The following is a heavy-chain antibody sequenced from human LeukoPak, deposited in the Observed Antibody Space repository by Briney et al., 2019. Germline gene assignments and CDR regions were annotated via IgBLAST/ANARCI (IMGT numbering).Heavy chain of an antibody. CDR1: GYSFTSYW. CDR3: ARLARKYSSGWTPFDY. D-gene: IGHD6-19*01. J-gene: IGHJ4*02. Sequence: GESLKISCKDSGYSFTSYWIGWVRQMPGKGLEWVGIIYPDDSDTRYSPSFQGQVTISADKSISTAYLQWSSLKASDTALYYCARLARKYSSGWTPFDYWGQGTLVTVSS. CDR2: IYPDDSDT. V-gene: IGHV5-51*01.